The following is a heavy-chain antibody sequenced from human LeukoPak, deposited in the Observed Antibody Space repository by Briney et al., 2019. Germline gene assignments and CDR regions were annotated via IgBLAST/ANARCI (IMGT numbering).Heavy chain of an antibody. CDR2: IYYSGST. CDR1: GGSISSSSYY. J-gene: IGHJ4*02. CDR3: ARVDYGSGGY. D-gene: IGHD3-10*01. Sequence: SETLSLTCTVSGGSISSSSYYWGWIRQPPGKGLEWIGYIYYSGSTYYNPSLKSRVTISVDTSKNQFSLKLSSVTAADTAVYYCARVDYGSGGYWGQGTLVTVSS. V-gene: IGHV4-30-4*08.